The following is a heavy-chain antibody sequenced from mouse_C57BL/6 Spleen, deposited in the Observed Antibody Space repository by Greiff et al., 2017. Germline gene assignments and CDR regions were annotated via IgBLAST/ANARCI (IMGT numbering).Heavy chain of an antibody. V-gene: IGHV14-3*01. CDR3: ARSPFTTVVATDYWYFDV. D-gene: IGHD1-1*01. CDR1: GFNIKNTY. CDR2: IDPANGNT. J-gene: IGHJ1*03. Sequence: EVQLQQSVAELVRPGASVKLSCTASGFNIKNTYMHWVKQRPEQGLEWIGRIDPANGNTKYAPKFQGKATITADTSSNTAYLQLSILTSEDTAIYYCARSPFTTVVATDYWYFDVWGTGTTVTVSS.